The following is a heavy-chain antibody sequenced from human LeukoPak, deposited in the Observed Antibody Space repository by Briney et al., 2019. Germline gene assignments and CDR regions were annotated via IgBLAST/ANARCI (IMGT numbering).Heavy chain of an antibody. CDR2: INAYNGNT. CDR3: ARGGPAARLITFGGVTDY. Sequence: ASEKVSCKASGYTFTSYGISWVRQAPGQGLEWMGWINAYNGNTNYAQKLQGRVTMTTDTSTSTAYMELRNLRSDDPAVYYCARGGPAARLITFGGVTDYWGQGTLVTVSS. V-gene: IGHV1-18*01. CDR1: GYTFTSYG. D-gene: IGHD3-16*01. J-gene: IGHJ4*02.